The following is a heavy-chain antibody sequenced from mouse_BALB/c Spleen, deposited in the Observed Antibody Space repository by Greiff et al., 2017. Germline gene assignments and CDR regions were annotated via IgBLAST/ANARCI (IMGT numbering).Heavy chain of an antibody. Sequence: VKLVESGPGLVQPSQSLSITCTVSGFSLTSYGVHWVRQSPGKGLEWLGVIWSGGSTDYNAAFISRLSISKDNSKSQVFFKMNSLQADDTAIYYCARNWNYYDYDYYYAMDYWGQGTSVTVSS. J-gene: IGHJ4*01. V-gene: IGHV2-4-1*01. D-gene: IGHD2-4*01. CDR1: GFSLTSYG. CDR2: IWSGGST. CDR3: ARNWNYYDYDYYYAMDY.